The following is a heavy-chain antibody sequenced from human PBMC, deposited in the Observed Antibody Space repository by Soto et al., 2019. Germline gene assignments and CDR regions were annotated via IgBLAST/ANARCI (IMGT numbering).Heavy chain of an antibody. CDR1: GFPFTNAW. J-gene: IGHJ4*01. V-gene: IGHV3-15*07. D-gene: IGHD1-26*01. CDR2: VKSKTDGGSS. Sequence: EVQLVESGGGLVKPGGSLRLSCVASGFPFTNAWINWVRQVPGKGLEWVGRVKSKTDGGSSDYAAAVKGRFAGSRDDARNIVYLQINSLKIEDTGVYYCTTDSRTTLPEIRFDYWGHGTQVTVSS. CDR3: TTDSRTTLPEIRFDY.